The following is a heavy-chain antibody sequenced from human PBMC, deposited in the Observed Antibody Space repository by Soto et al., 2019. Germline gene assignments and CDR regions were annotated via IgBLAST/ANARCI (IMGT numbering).Heavy chain of an antibody. CDR3: ASSRRVIAVAGLDAFIS. Sequence: QVQLQESGPGLVKPSQTLSLTCTVSGGSISSGGYYWSWIRQHPGKGLEWIGYIYYSGSTYYNPSLKSRVTISVDTSKNQFSLKLSSVTAADTAVYYCASSRRVIAVAGLDAFISGAKGQWSPSLQ. CDR1: GGSISSGGYY. CDR2: IYYSGST. D-gene: IGHD6-19*01. V-gene: IGHV4-31*03. J-gene: IGHJ3*02.